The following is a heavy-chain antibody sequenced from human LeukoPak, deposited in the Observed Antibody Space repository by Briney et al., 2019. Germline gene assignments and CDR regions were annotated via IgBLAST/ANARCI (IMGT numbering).Heavy chain of an antibody. CDR2: TNPNSGGT. CDR1: GYTFTGNY. CDR3: ARGGRTYYDILTGYSFDY. J-gene: IGHJ4*02. D-gene: IGHD3-9*01. V-gene: IGHV1-2*02. Sequence: ASVKVSCKASGYTFTGNYMHWVRQAPGQGLEWMGWTNPNSGGTNYAQKFQGRVTMTRDMSTSTVYMELSSLRSEDTAVYYCARGGRTYYDILTGYSFDYWGQGTLVTVSS.